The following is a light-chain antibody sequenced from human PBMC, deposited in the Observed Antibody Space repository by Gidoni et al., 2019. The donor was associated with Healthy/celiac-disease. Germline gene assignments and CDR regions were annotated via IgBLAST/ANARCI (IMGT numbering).Light chain of an antibody. V-gene: IGLV6-57*02. Sequence: GSAPTTAIHVDNQRRSGVPDRLSGSIDSSSNSAPRTISRLKSEDEAVYYNQSYDSSNNGCVVFGGGTRLTVL. J-gene: IGLJ2*01. CDR3: QSYDSSNNGCVV. CDR2: VDN.